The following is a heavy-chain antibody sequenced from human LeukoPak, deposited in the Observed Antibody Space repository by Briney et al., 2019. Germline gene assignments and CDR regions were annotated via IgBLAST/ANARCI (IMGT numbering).Heavy chain of an antibody. CDR2: LSAYNGNT. CDR1: GYTFTSYG. D-gene: IGHD4-17*01. J-gene: IGHJ4*02. CDR3: ASGDYGDYVFDY. Sequence: ASVKVSCKASGYTFTSYGINWVRQAPGQGLEWMGWLSAYNGNTNYAQKLQGRVTMTTDTSTSTAYMELRSLRSDDTAVYYCASGDYGDYVFDYWAREPWSPSPQ. V-gene: IGHV1-18*04.